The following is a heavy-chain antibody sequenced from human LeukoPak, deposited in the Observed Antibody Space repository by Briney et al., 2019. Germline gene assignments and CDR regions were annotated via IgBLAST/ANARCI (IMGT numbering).Heavy chain of an antibody. V-gene: IGHV3-33*06. J-gene: IGHJ4*02. Sequence: PGRSLRLSCAASGFTFSSYGMHWVRQAPGKGLEWVAVIWYDGINKYYADSVKGRFTISRDNSKNTLYLQMNSLRAEDTAVYYCAKAAHYDFWSGYDYWGQGTVVTVSS. CDR3: AKAAHYDFWSGYDY. CDR2: IWYDGINK. CDR1: GFTFSSYG. D-gene: IGHD3-3*01.